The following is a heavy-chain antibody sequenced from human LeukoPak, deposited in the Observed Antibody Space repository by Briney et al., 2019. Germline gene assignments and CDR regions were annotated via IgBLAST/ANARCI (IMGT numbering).Heavy chain of an antibody. J-gene: IGHJ2*01. V-gene: IGHV3-74*01. CDR2: INSDGSST. Sequence: LTGGSLRLSCAASGFTFSSYWMHWVRQAPGKGLVWVSRINSDGSSTSYADSVKGRFTISRDNAKNTLYLQMNSLRAEDTAVYYCARDKETPPRVWYFDLWGRGTLVTVSS. CDR1: GFTFSSYW. CDR3: ARDKETPPRVWYFDL. D-gene: IGHD2-15*01.